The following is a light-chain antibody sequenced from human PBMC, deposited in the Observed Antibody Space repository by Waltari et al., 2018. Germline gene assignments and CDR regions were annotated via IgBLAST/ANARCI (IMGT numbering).Light chain of an antibody. CDR2: GAS. CDR3: QQYNNWPPWT. V-gene: IGKV3-15*01. Sequence: EIVMTQSPATLSVSPGERATLSCRASQSVSSNLAWYQQKPGPAPRLLIYGASTRATGIPAMFSGSGSGTEFTLTISSLQSEDFAVYYCQQYNNWPPWTFGQGTKVEIK. J-gene: IGKJ1*01. CDR1: QSVSSN.